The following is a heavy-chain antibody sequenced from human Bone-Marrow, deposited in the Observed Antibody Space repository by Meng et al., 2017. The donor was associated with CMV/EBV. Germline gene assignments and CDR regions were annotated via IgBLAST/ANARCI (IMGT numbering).Heavy chain of an antibody. J-gene: IGHJ6*02. V-gene: IGHV1-69*10. CDR3: WGDAPILTITKDRDYGMDV. CDR2: IVPMFDIV. D-gene: IGHD3-10*01. Sequence: SVMVSCKASGGTFRSSAIKRVRQAPGQGLEWMAEIVPMFDIVNYAQKFEGRVTVTTDKNTNTAYMDQSSLKSEDTAVYYCWGDAPILTITKDRDYGMDVWGQGTTVTVSS. CDR1: GGTFRSSA.